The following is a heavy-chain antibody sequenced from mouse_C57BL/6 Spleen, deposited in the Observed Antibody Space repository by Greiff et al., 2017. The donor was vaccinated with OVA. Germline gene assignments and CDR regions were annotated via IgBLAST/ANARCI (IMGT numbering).Heavy chain of an antibody. CDR2: IWSGGST. Sequence: QVQLQQSGPGLVQPSQSLSITCTVSGFSLTSYGVHWVRQSPGKGLEWLGVIWSGGSTDYNAAFISRLSISKDNSKSQVFFKMNSLQADDTAIYYCARRDDGYLYFPFAYWGQGTLVTVSA. CDR1: GFSLTSYG. J-gene: IGHJ3*01. D-gene: IGHD2-3*01. CDR3: ARRDDGYLYFPFAY. V-gene: IGHV2-2*01.